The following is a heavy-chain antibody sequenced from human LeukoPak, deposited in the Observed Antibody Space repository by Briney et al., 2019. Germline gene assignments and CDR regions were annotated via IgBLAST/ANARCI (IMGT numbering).Heavy chain of an antibody. Sequence: SETLSLTCAVYGGSFSGYYWSWIRQPPGKGLEWIGEINHSGSTNYNPSLKSRVTISVDTSKNQFSLKLSSVTAAHTAVYYCASYSSSLAYNWFDPWGQGTLVTVSS. CDR2: INHSGST. V-gene: IGHV4-34*01. D-gene: IGHD6-13*01. CDR3: ASYSSSLAYNWFDP. J-gene: IGHJ5*02. CDR1: GGSFSGYY.